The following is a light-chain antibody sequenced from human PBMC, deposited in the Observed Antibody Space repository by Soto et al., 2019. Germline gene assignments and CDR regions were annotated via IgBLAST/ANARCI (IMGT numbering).Light chain of an antibody. J-gene: IGKJ4*01. CDR3: QQYGGSPLVT. Sequence: EVVLTQSPGTLSLSPGERATLSCRASQSVNSNYLAWYQQKPGQAPRLLISGASSRATGIPDRFSGSWSGRDFTLTISRLEPEDFAVYYCQQYGGSPLVTFGGGTKVELK. V-gene: IGKV3-20*01. CDR2: GAS. CDR1: QSVNSNY.